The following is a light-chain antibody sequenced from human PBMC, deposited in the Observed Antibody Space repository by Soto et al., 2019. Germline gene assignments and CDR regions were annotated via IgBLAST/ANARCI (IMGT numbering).Light chain of an antibody. CDR1: QSIRSW. CDR3: QQYNNYPWT. V-gene: IGKV1-5*01. CDR2: DVS. J-gene: IGKJ1*01. Sequence: DIHMTQSPSTLSASVGDRVTITCRASQSIRSWLAWYQQKPGKAPKLLIYDVSSLESGVPSRFSGSGSGTEFTLTISSLQPDDFATYYCQQYNNYPWTFGQGTKV.